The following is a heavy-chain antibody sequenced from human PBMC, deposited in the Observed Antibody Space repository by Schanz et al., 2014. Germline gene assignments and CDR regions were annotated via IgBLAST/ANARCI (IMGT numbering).Heavy chain of an antibody. D-gene: IGHD1-26*01. V-gene: IGHV3-21*04. CDR1: GFSVGNKY. Sequence: EVQLVESGGGLVQPGGSLRLSCAASGFSVGNKYMNWVRQAPGKGLEWVSSISGDHRNTFYADSVKGRFTISRDNSKNSLYLQMNSLRADDTAVYYCARNRGSGGQNWYFDLWGRGTLVTVSS. CDR3: ARNRGSGGQNWYFDL. J-gene: IGHJ2*01. CDR2: ISGDHRNT.